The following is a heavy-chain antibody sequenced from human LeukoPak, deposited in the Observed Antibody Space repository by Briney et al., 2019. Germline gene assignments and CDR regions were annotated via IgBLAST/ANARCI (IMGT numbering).Heavy chain of an antibody. Sequence: GGSLRLPCTASGFTFGDYAMSWVRQAPGKGLEWVGFIRSKAYGGTTEYAASVKGRFTISRDDSKSIAYLQMNSLKTEDTAVYYCTRSPIYGDYANWGQGTLVTVSS. CDR1: GFTFGDYA. J-gene: IGHJ4*02. V-gene: IGHV3-49*04. D-gene: IGHD4-17*01. CDR3: TRSPIYGDYAN. CDR2: IRSKAYGGTT.